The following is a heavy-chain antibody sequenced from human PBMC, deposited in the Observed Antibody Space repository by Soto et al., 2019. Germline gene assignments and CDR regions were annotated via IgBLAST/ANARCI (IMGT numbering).Heavy chain of an antibody. CDR1: GGSFSGYY. Sequence: SETLSLTCAVYGGSFSGYYWSWIRQPPGKGLEWIGEINHSGSTNYNPSPKSRVTISVDTSKNQFSLKLSSVTAADTAVYYCARGVGLHFWSGYPYYFDYWGQGTLVTVSS. D-gene: IGHD3-3*02. J-gene: IGHJ4*02. CDR3: ARGVGLHFWSGYPYYFDY. CDR2: INHSGST. V-gene: IGHV4-34*01.